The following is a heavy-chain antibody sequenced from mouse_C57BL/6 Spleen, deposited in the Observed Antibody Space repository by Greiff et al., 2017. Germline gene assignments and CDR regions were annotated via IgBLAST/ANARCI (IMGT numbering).Heavy chain of an antibody. J-gene: IGHJ2*01. CDR3: AVARDGYGIGHD. CDR2: IDPANGNT. CDR1: GFNIKNTY. D-gene: IGHD2-2*01. Sequence: VQLQQSVAELVRPGASVKLSCTASGFNIKNTYMHWVKQRPEQGLEWIGRIDPANGNTKYAPKFQGKATITADPSSNTAYLQLSSLTSEDTAVYYWAVARDGYGIGHDWGQGTTLTVSS. V-gene: IGHV14-3*01.